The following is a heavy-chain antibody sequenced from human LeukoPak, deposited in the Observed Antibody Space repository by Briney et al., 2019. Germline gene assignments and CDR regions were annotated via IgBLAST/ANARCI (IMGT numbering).Heavy chain of an antibody. D-gene: IGHD4-11*01. V-gene: IGHV3-21*01. Sequence: GGSLRLPCAASGFTFSRYTINWVRQAPGKGLEWVSSISSSSSNTYYTDSVKGRFTISRDNAKNSLYLQMNSPRAEDTAVYYCARDLGTTFDYWGQGTLVTVSS. CDR2: ISSSSSNT. CDR3: ARDLGTTFDY. J-gene: IGHJ4*02. CDR1: GFTFSRYT.